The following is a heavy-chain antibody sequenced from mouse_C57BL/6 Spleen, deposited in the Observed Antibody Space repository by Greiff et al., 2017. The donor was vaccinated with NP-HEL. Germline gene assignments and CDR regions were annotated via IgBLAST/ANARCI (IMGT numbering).Heavy chain of an antibody. V-gene: IGHV14-1*01. CDR3: SSRSYEYRSSPGSGY. D-gene: IGHD1-1*01. CDR1: GFNIKDYY. CDR2: IDHEDVDT. Sequence: EVQLQQSGAELVRPGASVKLSCTASGFNIKDYYMHWVKQRPEQCLEWIGRIDHEDVDTEYAPKFQGKATMSADTSSNTAYLQRSRLTSEDTAVEYCSSRSYEYRSSPGSGYWGQGTVVKVAA. J-gene: IGHJ3*01.